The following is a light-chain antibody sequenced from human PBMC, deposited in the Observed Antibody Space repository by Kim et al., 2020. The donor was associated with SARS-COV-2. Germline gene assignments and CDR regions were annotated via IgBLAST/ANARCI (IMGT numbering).Light chain of an antibody. CDR1: QSFNGAS. Sequence: SPRIRSTLSGRASQSFNGASLASYQQKPCQPPRLLIYGASIRATGVPDRVSGSGSGTDFTLTISGLEPEDFAVYYCQQYSISPQTFGQGTKVDIQ. CDR2: GAS. CDR3: QQYSISPQT. J-gene: IGKJ1*01. V-gene: IGKV3-20*01.